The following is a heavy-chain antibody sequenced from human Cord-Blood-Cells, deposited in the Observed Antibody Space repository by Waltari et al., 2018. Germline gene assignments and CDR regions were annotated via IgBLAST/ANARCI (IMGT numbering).Heavy chain of an antibody. Sequence: QVQLQQWGAGMLKPSETLSLTCAVYGGSFSGSYWSWIRQPPGKGLECIGEINHNGNTNYNPYLKSLVTISLDTSKNQFSLKLGSVTAADTAVYYCARGGVLRFLEWLLPPYYFDYWGQGTLVTVSS. CDR1: GGSFSGSY. D-gene: IGHD3-3*01. J-gene: IGHJ4*02. V-gene: IGHV4-34*01. CDR2: INHNGNT. CDR3: ARGGVLRFLEWLLPPYYFDY.